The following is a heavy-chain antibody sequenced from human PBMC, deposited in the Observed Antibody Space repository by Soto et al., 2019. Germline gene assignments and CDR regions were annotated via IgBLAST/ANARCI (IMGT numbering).Heavy chain of an antibody. J-gene: IGHJ5*02. V-gene: IGHV4-4*07. CDR1: GGSISSYY. CDR2: IYTSGST. CDR3: ARGLYNWNDYNWFDP. D-gene: IGHD1-20*01. Sequence: QVQLQESGPGLVKPSETLSLTCTVSGGSISSYYWSWIRQPAGKGLEWIGRIYTSGSTNYNPSLKSRVTMSVETSKNQFSLKLSSVTAADTAVYYCARGLYNWNDYNWFDPWGQGTLVTVSS.